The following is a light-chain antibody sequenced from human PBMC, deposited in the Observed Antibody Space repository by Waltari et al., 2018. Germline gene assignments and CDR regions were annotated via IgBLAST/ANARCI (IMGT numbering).Light chain of an antibody. CDR2: DVS. J-gene: IGLJ1*01. CDR3: ASYIGRNIRV. Sequence: QPALTQPAPVFGSPGQSTTITCSGSSSNIGGCDLFSWYQQHPGKAPKPMTYDVSKRPSGVSDRFSGSKSGNTASLTISGLQAEDEADYYCASYIGRNIRVFGTGTMVTVL. V-gene: IGLV2-14*01. CDR1: SSNIGGCDL.